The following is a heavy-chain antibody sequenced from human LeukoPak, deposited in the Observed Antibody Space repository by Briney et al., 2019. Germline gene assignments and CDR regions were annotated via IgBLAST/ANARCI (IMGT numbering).Heavy chain of an antibody. CDR2: IYHSGST. CDR3: AKMGNPATVTADY. D-gene: IGHD4-17*01. CDR1: GYSISSGYY. J-gene: IGHJ4*02. Sequence: SETLSLTCTVSGYSISSGYYWGWIRQPPGKGLEWIGSIYHSGSTYYNPSLKSRVTISVDTSKNQFSLKLSSVSAADTAVYYCAKMGNPATVTADYWGQGILVTVSS. V-gene: IGHV4-38-2*02.